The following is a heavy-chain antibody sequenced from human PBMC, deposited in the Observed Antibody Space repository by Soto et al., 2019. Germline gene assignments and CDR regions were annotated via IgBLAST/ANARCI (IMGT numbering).Heavy chain of an antibody. CDR1: GYSFTTYW. Sequence: VESLKISCKASGYSFTTYWNGWVRQMPGKGLEWMGIIYPGDSDTKYSPSFRGQVTISADKSISTAYLQWSSLKATDTAMYYCARAPANISGWEYFDYWGQGTMVTVSS. J-gene: IGHJ4*02. D-gene: IGHD6-19*01. CDR3: ARAPANISGWEYFDY. V-gene: IGHV5-51*01. CDR2: IYPGDSDT.